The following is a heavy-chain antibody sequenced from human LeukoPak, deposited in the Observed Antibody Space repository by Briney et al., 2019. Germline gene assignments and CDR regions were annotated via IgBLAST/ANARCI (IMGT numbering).Heavy chain of an antibody. Sequence: PSETLSLTCAVYGGSFSGYYWSWIRQPPGKGLEWIGEINHSGSTNYNPSLKSRVTISVDTSKNQFSLKLSSVTAADTAVYYCARHGSGWFQVDYWGQGTLVTVSS. CDR1: GGSFSGYY. CDR3: ARHGSGWFQVDY. V-gene: IGHV4-34*01. D-gene: IGHD6-19*01. CDR2: INHSGST. J-gene: IGHJ4*02.